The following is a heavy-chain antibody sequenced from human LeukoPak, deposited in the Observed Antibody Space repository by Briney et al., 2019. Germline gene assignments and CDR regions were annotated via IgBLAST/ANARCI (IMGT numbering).Heavy chain of an antibody. CDR2: ISGSGSST. CDR1: GFAFKSYA. Sequence: GALVLSWGASGFAFKSYALGRVRPAPGEGLGWVTAISGSGSSTYYADSVKGRFTISRDKSKNTLYLQMNSLRAEDTAVYYCAKEQVVPAATDDYWGQGTLVTVSS. CDR3: AKEQVVPAATDDY. J-gene: IGHJ4*02. V-gene: IGHV3-23*01. D-gene: IGHD2-2*01.